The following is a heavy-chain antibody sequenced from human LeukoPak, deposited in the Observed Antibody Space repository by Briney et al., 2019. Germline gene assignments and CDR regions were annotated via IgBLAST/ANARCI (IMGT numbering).Heavy chain of an antibody. J-gene: IGHJ5*02. CDR1: GFTFSSSD. V-gene: IGHV3-30*18. D-gene: IGHD6-13*01. CDR3: AKCVYSNIYYWFDP. CDR2: ISYDATNK. Sequence: GGSLRLSCAASGFTFSSSDMHWVRQAPGKGLEWVAVISYDATNKYYADSVKGRFTLSRDNSKNSLYLQMNSLRTEDTALYYCAKCVYSNIYYWFDPWGQGTLVSVSS.